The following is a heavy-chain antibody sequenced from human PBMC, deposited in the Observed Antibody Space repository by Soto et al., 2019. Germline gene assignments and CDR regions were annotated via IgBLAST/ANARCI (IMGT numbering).Heavy chain of an antibody. V-gene: IGHV4-39*01. CDR2: IYYSGRT. CDR3: ARHPVSSTSGVDY. D-gene: IGHD1-1*01. CDR1: GGSISTSSYY. J-gene: IGHJ4*02. Sequence: TLSLTCTVSGGSISTSSYYWGWIRQPPGRGLEWIGSIYYSGRTYYNPSLKSRVTISVDTSKNQFSLKLSSVTAADTAVFYCARHPVSSTSGVDYWGQGTMVTV.